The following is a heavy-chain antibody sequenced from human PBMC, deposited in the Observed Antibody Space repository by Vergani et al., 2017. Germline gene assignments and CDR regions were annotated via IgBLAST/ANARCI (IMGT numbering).Heavy chain of an antibody. J-gene: IGHJ6*03. D-gene: IGHD5-12*01. Sequence: QVQLVQSGAEVKKTGSSVKVSCKASGGTFSSYAISWVRQAPGQGLEWMGRIIPILGIANSAQKFQGRVTITADKSTSTAYMELSSLRSEDTAVYYCASLRGEYSGYDGGPDYYYYYYMDVWGKGTTVTVSS. CDR1: GGTFSSYA. CDR3: ASLRGEYSGYDGGPDYYYYYYMDV. CDR2: IIPILGIA. V-gene: IGHV1-69*04.